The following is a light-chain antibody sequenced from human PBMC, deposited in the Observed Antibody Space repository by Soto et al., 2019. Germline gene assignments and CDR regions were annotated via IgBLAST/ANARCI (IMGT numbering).Light chain of an antibody. Sequence: EFVLTHSPATLSLSPGERATLSCRASQSVSSYLAWYQQKPGQAPRLLIYDVSNRATGIPARFSGSGSGTGFTLTISSLETEDFAVYYCQQRGTVGGGTKVDIK. CDR3: QQRGT. J-gene: IGKJ4*01. CDR1: QSVSSY. CDR2: DVS. V-gene: IGKV3-11*01.